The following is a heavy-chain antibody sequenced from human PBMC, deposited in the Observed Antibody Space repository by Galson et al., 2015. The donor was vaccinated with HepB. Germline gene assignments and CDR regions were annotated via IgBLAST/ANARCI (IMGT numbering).Heavy chain of an antibody. J-gene: IGHJ3*02. CDR1: GYTFTNYA. CDR2: INTNTGNP. V-gene: IGHV7-4-1*02. Sequence: SVKVSCKASGYTFTNYAMNWVRQAPGQGLEWMGWINTNTGNPTYAQGFTGRFVFSLDTSVSTAYLQISSLRAEDTAVYYCARRSYTWAFDIWGQGTMVTVSS. D-gene: IGHD3-16*02. CDR3: ARRSYTWAFDI.